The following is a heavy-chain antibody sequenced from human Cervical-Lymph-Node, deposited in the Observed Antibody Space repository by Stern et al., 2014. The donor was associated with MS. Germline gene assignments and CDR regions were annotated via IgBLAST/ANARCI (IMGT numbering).Heavy chain of an antibody. CDR1: GYTFTSNG. Sequence: QVQLVQSGSEVKEPWASVRVSCKTSGYTFTSNGVSWVRQAPGQGLAWMGWISNNKGTTNYAQKFQGRILLTTDKSTSAVYMELRSLRSDDTAIYYCARYRMHGLDVWGHGTTVSVSS. D-gene: IGHD1-26*01. CDR3: ARYRMHGLDV. CDR2: ISNNKGTT. J-gene: IGHJ6*02. V-gene: IGHV1-18*01.